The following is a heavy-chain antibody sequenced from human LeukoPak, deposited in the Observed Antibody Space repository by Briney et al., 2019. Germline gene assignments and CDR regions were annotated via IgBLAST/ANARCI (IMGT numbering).Heavy chain of an antibody. D-gene: IGHD1-1*01. Sequence: GGSLRLSCAASGFTFSDYDMHWVRQATGKGLEWVSAIGTAGDTYYTGSVKGRFTISRENAKNSLYLQMDSLRAGDTAVYYCARVAKERVGGVYYFDYWGQATLVTVPS. CDR2: IGTAGDT. CDR1: GFTFSDYD. J-gene: IGHJ4*02. CDR3: ARVAKERVGGVYYFDY. V-gene: IGHV3-13*01.